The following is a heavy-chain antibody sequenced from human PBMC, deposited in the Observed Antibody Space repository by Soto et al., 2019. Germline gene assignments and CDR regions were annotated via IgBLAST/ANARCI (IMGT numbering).Heavy chain of an antibody. CDR1: GGTFSSYA. CDR2: IIPIFGTA. V-gene: IGHV1-69*12. Sequence: QVQLVQSGAEVKKPGSSVKVSCKASGGTFSSYAISWVRQAPGQGLEWMGGIIPIFGTANYAQKFQGRVTITADESTSTAYMELSSLRSEDTAVYYCARDPFDCSGGSCYRHYYYGMDVWGQGTTVTVSS. CDR3: ARDPFDCSGGSCYRHYYYGMDV. D-gene: IGHD2-15*01. J-gene: IGHJ6*02.